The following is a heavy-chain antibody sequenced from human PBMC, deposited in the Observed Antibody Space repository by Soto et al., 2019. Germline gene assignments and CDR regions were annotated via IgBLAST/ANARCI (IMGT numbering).Heavy chain of an antibody. J-gene: IGHJ4*02. CDR1: GYSFAGYW. D-gene: IGHD2-8*01. Sequence: GESLKISCKGSGYSFAGYWITWVRQKPGKGLEWMGRIDPSDSQTYYSPSFRGHVTISVTKSITTVFLQWSSLRASDTAMYYCARKIFYSGTRPYFQYYFDSWGQGTPVTVSS. CDR3: ARKIFYSGTRPYFQYYFDS. CDR2: IDPSDSQT. V-gene: IGHV5-10-1*01.